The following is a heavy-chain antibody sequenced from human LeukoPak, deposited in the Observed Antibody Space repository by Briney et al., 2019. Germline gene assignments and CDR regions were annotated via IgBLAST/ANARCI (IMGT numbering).Heavy chain of an antibody. V-gene: IGHV1-18*01. D-gene: IGHD4-17*01. CDR3: AREAHTHGYGEF. CDR1: GYTFTSYG. Sequence: ASVKVSCKASGYTFTSYGISWVRQAPGQGLEWMGWISAYNGNTNYAQKLQGRVTMTTDTSTSTACMELRSLRSDDTAVYYCAREAHTHGYGEFWGQGTLVTVSS. CDR2: ISAYNGNT. J-gene: IGHJ4*02.